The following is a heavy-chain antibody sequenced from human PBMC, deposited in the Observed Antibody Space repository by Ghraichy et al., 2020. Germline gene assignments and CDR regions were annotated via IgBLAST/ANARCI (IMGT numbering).Heavy chain of an antibody. CDR2: ISGSGGST. CDR1: GFTFSSYA. D-gene: IGHD6-13*01. CDR3: AKSESAGGRAAAGGIDY. J-gene: IGHJ4*02. Sequence: GGSLRLSCAASGFTFSSYAMSWVRQAPGKGLEWVSAISGSGGSTYYADSVKGRFTISRDNSKNTLYLQMNSLRAEDTAVYYCAKSESAGGRAAAGGIDYWGQGTLVTVSS. V-gene: IGHV3-23*01.